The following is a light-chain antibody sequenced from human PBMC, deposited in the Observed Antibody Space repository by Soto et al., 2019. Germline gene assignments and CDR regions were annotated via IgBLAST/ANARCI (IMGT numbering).Light chain of an antibody. CDR1: QSVLYSPNNKNY. Sequence: DIVMTQSPDSLAVSLGERATINCKSSQSVLYSPNNKNYLAWYQQKPGQPPKLLVYWASTRESGVPDRVSGSGSGTDFPLTLNSLQAEDVAVYYCQQYHSPPQTFGQGTKVEIK. J-gene: IGKJ1*01. V-gene: IGKV4-1*01. CDR2: WAS. CDR3: QQYHSPPQT.